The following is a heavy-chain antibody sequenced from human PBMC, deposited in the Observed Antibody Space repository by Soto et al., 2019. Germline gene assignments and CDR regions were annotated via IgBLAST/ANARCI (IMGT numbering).Heavy chain of an antibody. J-gene: IGHJ6*02. CDR3: AKGYYGSGRDYYYGMDV. D-gene: IGHD3-10*01. CDR1: GFTFSIYA. CDR2: ISGSGGST. Sequence: GGSLRLSCAASGFTFSIYAMSWVRHAPGKGLEWVSAISGSGGSTYYADSVKGRFTISRDNSKNTLYLQMNSLRAEDTAVYYCAKGYYGSGRDYYYGMDVWGQGTTVTVSS. V-gene: IGHV3-23*01.